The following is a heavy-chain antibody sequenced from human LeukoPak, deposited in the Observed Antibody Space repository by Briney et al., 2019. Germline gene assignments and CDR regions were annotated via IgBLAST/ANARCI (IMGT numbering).Heavy chain of an antibody. Sequence: SETLSLTCTVSGGSICSYYWSWIRQPPGKGLEWIGYIYYSGSTNYNPSLKSRVTISVDTSKNQFSLKLSSVTAADTAVYYCARDDPYCGGDCYAFDIWGQGTMVTVSS. CDR2: IYYSGST. CDR1: GGSICSYY. D-gene: IGHD2-21*02. V-gene: IGHV4-59*01. J-gene: IGHJ3*02. CDR3: ARDDPYCGGDCYAFDI.